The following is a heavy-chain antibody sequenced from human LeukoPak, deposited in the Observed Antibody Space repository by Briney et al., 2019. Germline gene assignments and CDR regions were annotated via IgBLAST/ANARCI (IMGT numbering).Heavy chain of an antibody. CDR3: ARDLYSSGWFGY. CDR2: ISTQNGNT. CDR1: GYIFTNCG. Sequence: ASVKVSCKASGYIFTNCGISWVRQAPGQGLEWMGWISTQNGNTKYVQKFQGRVTMTTDTSTSTAYMELRSLRSDDTALYYCARDLYSSGWFGYWGQGTLVTVSS. D-gene: IGHD6-19*01. V-gene: IGHV1-18*01. J-gene: IGHJ4*02.